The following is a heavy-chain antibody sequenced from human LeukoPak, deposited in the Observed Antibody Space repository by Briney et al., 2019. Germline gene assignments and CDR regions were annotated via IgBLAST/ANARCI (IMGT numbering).Heavy chain of an antibody. CDR2: IYYSGST. V-gene: IGHV4-39*01. D-gene: IGHD3-10*01. Sequence: PLETLCLTCAVSGGSINSSSSYYWGWIRQPPGKGLEWIGSIYYSGSTYHNPSLQSRVTISVDTSKNQFSLKLSSVAAADTAVYYCARLPMAMGVFDYWGQATLGTVSS. CDR3: ARLPMAMGVFDY. J-gene: IGHJ4*02. CDR1: GGSINSSSSYY.